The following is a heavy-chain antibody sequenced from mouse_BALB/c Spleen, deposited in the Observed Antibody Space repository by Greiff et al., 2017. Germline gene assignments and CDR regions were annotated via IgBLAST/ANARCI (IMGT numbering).Heavy chain of an antibody. Sequence: VKLVESGPGLVAPSQSLSITCTVSGFSLTSYGVHWVRQPPGKGLEWLGVIWAGGSTNYNSALMSRLSISKDNSKSQVFLKMNSLHTDDTAMYYCARGYYGNYGAMDYWGQGTSVTVSS. CDR3: ARGYYGNYGAMDY. CDR2: IWAGGST. CDR1: GFSLTSYG. V-gene: IGHV2-9*02. J-gene: IGHJ4*01. D-gene: IGHD2-1*01.